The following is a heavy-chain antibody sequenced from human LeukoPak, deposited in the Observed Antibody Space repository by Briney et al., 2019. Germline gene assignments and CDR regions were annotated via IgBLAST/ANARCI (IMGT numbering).Heavy chain of an antibody. Sequence: GGSLRLSCVASGYTLRSYVMNWVRQTPGKGLEWVSYISSSGSTIYYADSVKGRFTISRDNAKNSLYLQMNSLRAEDTAVYYCAELGITMIGGVWGKGTTVTISS. CDR3: AELGITMIGGV. CDR2: ISSSGSTI. V-gene: IGHV3-48*03. J-gene: IGHJ6*04. D-gene: IGHD3-10*02. CDR1: GYTLRSYV.